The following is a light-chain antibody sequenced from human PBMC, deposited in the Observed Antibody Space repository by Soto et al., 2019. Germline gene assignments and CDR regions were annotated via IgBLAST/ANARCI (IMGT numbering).Light chain of an antibody. CDR2: AAS. CDR3: LLDFRYFWA. Sequence: AIQLTQSPSSLYASVGDRVTITCRASKAIGIALAWYKQKPGKVPKLLIYAASILQSGVPSRFSGSGSGTDFTLTISSLQPEDFATYYCLLDFRYFWAFGQGTKVEIK. V-gene: IGKV1-6*01. CDR1: KAIGIA. J-gene: IGKJ1*01.